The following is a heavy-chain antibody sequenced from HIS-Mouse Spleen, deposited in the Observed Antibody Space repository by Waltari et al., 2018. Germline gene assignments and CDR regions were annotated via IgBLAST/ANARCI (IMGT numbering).Heavy chain of an antibody. CDR2: ISWNIGSI. V-gene: IGHV3-9*01. Sequence: EVQLVESGGGLVQPGRYLRLSCAASGFPFDDYAMSWVRQAPGKGLEWVSGISWNIGSIGYADSVKGRFTISRDNAKNSLYLQMNSLRAEDTALYYCAKDMGLRFLEWLFDYWGQGTLVTVSS. J-gene: IGHJ4*02. D-gene: IGHD3-3*01. CDR1: GFPFDDYA. CDR3: AKDMGLRFLEWLFDY.